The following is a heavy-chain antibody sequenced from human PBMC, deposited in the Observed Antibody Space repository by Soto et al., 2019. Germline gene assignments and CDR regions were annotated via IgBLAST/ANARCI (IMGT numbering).Heavy chain of an antibody. J-gene: IGHJ4*02. Sequence: ASVKVSCKASGYTFTSYDINWVRQATGQGLEWMGWMNPNSGNTGYAQKFQGRVTMTRNTSISTAYMELSSLRSEDTAVYYCARGLAYCGGDCYTYYFDYWGQGTLVTVSS. CDR2: MNPNSGNT. V-gene: IGHV1-8*01. CDR1: GYTFTSYD. D-gene: IGHD2-21*02. CDR3: ARGLAYCGGDCYTYYFDY.